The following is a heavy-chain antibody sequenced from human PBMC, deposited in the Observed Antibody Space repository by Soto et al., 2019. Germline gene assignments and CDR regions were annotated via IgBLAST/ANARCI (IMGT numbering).Heavy chain of an antibody. J-gene: IGHJ6*03. CDR2: IYYSGST. CDR1: GGSISSSSYY. D-gene: IGHD5-18*01. Sequence: ETLSLTCTVSGGSISSSSYYWGWIRQPPGKGLEWIGSIYYSGSTYYNPSLKSRVTISVDTSKNQFSLKLSSVTAADTAVYYCARGGGYSYGDYYYYYYMDVWGKGTTVTVSS. V-gene: IGHV4-39*01. CDR3: ARGGGYSYGDYYYYYYMDV.